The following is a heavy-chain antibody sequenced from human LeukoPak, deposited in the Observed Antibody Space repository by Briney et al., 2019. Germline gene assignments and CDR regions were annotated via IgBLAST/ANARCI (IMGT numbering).Heavy chain of an antibody. V-gene: IGHV4-61*01. CDR3: ARELAELGYCSGGSCYSNWFDP. D-gene: IGHD2-15*01. J-gene: IGHJ5*02. Sequence: SETLSLTCTVSGGSVSSGSYYWSWIRQPPGKGLEWIGYIYYSGSTNYNPSLKSRVTISVDTSKNQFSLKLSSVTAADTAEYYCARELAELGYCSGGSCYSNWFDPWGQGTLVTVSS. CDR2: IYYSGST. CDR1: GGSVSSGSYY.